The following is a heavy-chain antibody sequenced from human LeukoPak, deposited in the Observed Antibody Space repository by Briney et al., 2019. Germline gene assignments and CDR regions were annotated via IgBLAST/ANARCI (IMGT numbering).Heavy chain of an antibody. Sequence: PGGSLRLSCAASGFTVITNDMTWVRQAPGKGLEWVSVLYSDGNTKYADSVKGRFTISRDNSKNTLYLQMNSLRAEDTAVYYCAREVADIVATRAYYYYYYMDVWGKGTTVTVSS. CDR1: GFTVITND. CDR2: LYSDGNT. V-gene: IGHV3-53*01. CDR3: AREVADIVATRAYYYYYYMDV. J-gene: IGHJ6*03. D-gene: IGHD5-12*01.